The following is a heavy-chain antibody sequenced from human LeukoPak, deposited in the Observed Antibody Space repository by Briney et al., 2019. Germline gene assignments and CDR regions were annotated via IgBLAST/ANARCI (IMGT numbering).Heavy chain of an antibody. V-gene: IGHV4-59*01. CDR2: IYYSGST. CDR1: GGSISSYC. D-gene: IGHD1-26*01. CDR3: AKGGSYDVFDY. Sequence: SETLSLTCTVSGGSISSYCWSWIRQPPGKGLEWIGYIYYSGSTNYNPSLKSRVTISVDTSKNQFSLKLSSVTAADTAVYYCAKGGSYDVFDYWGQGTLVTVSS. J-gene: IGHJ4*02.